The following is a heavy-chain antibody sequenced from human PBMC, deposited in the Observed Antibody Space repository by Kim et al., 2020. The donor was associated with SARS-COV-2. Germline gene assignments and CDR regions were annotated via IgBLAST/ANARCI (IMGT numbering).Heavy chain of an antibody. Sequence: GGSLRRSCVASGFTFSNDWMTWVRQPPGMGLDWVANIRGDGAEKYYVDSVNGRFTISRDNAKNSLYLQMNSLRDEDTAVYYCARHYCTTTGCSGLDYWGQGTRVTVSS. CDR3: ARHYCTTTGCSGLDY. D-gene: IGHD2-2*01. CDR1: GFTFSNDW. CDR2: IRGDGAEK. J-gene: IGHJ4*02. V-gene: IGHV3-7*01.